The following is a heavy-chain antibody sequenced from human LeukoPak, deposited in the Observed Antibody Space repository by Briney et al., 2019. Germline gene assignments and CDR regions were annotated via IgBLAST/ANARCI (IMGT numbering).Heavy chain of an antibody. CDR1: GDTFINYA. CDR2: IIPIFGRT. CDR3: ATSGHYDSGGYFYYFDY. V-gene: IGHV1-69*13. J-gene: IGHJ4*02. D-gene: IGHD3-22*01. Sequence: ASVKVSCKASGDTFINYAVSWVRQAPGQGLEWMGGIIPIFGRTNYTQKFQGRVTITADDSMTTAYMELSSLRSEDTAMYYCATSGHYDSGGYFYYFDYWGQGALVTVSS.